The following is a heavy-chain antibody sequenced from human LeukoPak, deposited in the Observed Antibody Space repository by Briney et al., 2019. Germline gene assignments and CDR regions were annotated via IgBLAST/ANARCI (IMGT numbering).Heavy chain of an antibody. CDR2: ISSSSSYI. CDR1: GFTFSSYS. J-gene: IGHJ3*02. D-gene: IGHD6-19*01. V-gene: IGHV3-21*01. Sequence: GGSLRLSCAASGFTFSSYSMNWVRQAPGKGLEWVSSISSSSSYIYYADSVKGRFTISRDNAKNSLYLQMNSLRAEDTAVYYCAGKVAVADTSDDAFDIWGQGTMVTVSS. CDR3: AGKVAVADTSDDAFDI.